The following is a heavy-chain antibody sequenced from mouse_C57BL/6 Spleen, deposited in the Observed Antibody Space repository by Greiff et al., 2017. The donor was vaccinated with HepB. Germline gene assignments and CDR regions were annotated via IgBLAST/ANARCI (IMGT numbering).Heavy chain of an antibody. D-gene: IGHD4-1*01. Sequence: QVQLQQPGAELVMPGASVKLSCKASGYTFTSYWMHWVKQRPGQGLEWIGEIDPSDSYTNYNQKFKGKSTLTVDKSSSTAYMQLSSLTSEDSAVYYCARDQTVAYWGQGTLVTVSA. J-gene: IGHJ3*01. CDR3: ARDQTVAY. V-gene: IGHV1-69*01. CDR2: IDPSDSYT. CDR1: GYTFTSYW.